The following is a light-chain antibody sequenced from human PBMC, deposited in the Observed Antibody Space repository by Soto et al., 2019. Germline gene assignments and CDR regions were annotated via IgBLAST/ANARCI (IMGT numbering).Light chain of an antibody. V-gene: IGKV1-12*02. J-gene: IGKJ1*01. CDR2: GAS. Sequence: DIQMTQSPSSVSASVGDRVTISCRASHDVRSWLAGYQQKPGKAPNLLIYGASTLQRGVPSRFSGSGSGTDFNLTISRLQPEDFATYYCRQANGAPWTFGQGTKVEIK. CDR1: HDVRSW. CDR3: RQANGAPWT.